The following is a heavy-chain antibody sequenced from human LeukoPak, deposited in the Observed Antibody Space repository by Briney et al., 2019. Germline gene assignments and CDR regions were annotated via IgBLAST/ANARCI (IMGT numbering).Heavy chain of an antibody. D-gene: IGHD3-10*01. CDR1: GGTFSDYA. V-gene: IGHV1-2*02. Sequence: ASVKVSCKASGGTFSDYALNWVRQAPGQGLEWMGWINPNSGGTNYAQKFQGRVIMTRDTSISTVYMELSRLRSDDTAVYYCARGGLLWFGESTNYDAFDIWGQGTMVTVSS. J-gene: IGHJ3*02. CDR3: ARGGLLWFGESTNYDAFDI. CDR2: INPNSGGT.